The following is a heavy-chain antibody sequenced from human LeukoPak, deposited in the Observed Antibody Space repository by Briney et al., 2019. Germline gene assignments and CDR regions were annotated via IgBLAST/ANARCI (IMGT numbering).Heavy chain of an antibody. J-gene: IGHJ6*02. V-gene: IGHV1-46*01. D-gene: IGHD3-3*01. CDR2: INPSGGST. CDR3: ATGTPVLRFLEWKDYYYYGMDV. Sequence: ASVKVSCKASGYTFTSYYMHWVRQAPGQGLEWMGIINPSGGSTSYAQKFQGRVTMTRDTSTSTVYMELSSLRSEDTAVYYCATGTPVLRFLEWKDYYYYGMDVWGQGTTVTVSS. CDR1: GYTFTSYY.